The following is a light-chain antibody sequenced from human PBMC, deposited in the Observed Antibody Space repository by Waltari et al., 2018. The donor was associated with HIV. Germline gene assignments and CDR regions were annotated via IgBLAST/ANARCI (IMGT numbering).Light chain of an antibody. V-gene: IGLV4-60*03. Sequence: QPVLTQSSSASASLGSSVKLTCPLSSGHSNYIIAWQQQQPGKAHRFLMKLEGSGNYNRESVIPDRFSGSSSGADRYLTISNVQSEDEADYYCETWGRNIRVFGGGTKLTVL. CDR3: ETWGRNIRV. CDR2: LEGSGNY. CDR1: SGHSNYI. J-gene: IGLJ3*02.